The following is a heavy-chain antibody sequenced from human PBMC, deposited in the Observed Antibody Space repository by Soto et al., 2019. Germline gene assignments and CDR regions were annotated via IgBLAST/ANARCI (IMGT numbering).Heavy chain of an antibody. D-gene: IGHD6-13*01. Sequence: SETLSLTCAVYGGSFSGYYWSWIRQPPGKGLEWIGEINHSGSTNYNPSLKSRVTISVDTSKNQFSLKLSSVTAADTAVYYCARYKIAAAEPLDYWGQGTLVTVSS. CDR3: ARYKIAAAEPLDY. J-gene: IGHJ4*02. CDR2: INHSGST. CDR1: GGSFSGYY. V-gene: IGHV4-34*01.